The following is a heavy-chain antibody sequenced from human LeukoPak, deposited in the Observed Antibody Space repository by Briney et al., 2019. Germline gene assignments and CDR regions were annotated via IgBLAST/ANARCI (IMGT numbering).Heavy chain of an antibody. CDR3: ARDSHYYDSSGYYYSDYFDY. Sequence: GGSLRLSCAASGFTFSSYWMSWVRQAPGKGLEWVANIKQDGSEKYYVDSVKGRFTISRDNAKNSLYLQMNSLRAEDTAVYYCARDSHYYDSSGYYYSDYFDYWGQGTLVTVSS. J-gene: IGHJ4*02. D-gene: IGHD3-22*01. V-gene: IGHV3-7*01. CDR2: IKQDGSEK. CDR1: GFTFSSYW.